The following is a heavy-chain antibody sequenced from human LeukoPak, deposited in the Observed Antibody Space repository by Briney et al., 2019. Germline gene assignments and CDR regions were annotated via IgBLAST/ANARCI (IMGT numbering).Heavy chain of an antibody. V-gene: IGHV1-2*02. D-gene: IGHD4-11*01. CDR3: ARGPLYTVTAYYYYYYYMDV. J-gene: IGHJ6*03. Sequence: ASVKVSCKASGYTFTGYYMHWVRQAPGQGLEWMGWINPNSGGTNYAQKFQGRVTMTRDTSISTAYMELSRLRSDDTAVYYCARGPLYTVTAYYYYYYYMDVWGKGTTVTVSS. CDR2: INPNSGGT. CDR1: GYTFTGYY.